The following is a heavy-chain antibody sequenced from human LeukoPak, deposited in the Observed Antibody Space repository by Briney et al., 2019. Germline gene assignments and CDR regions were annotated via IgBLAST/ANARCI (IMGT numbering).Heavy chain of an antibody. V-gene: IGHV4-59*01. Sequence: SETLSLTCTVSGDSSGDYYWSWIRQPPGKGLEWIGHIYYTGSTTYNPSLKSRVTILIDTPKNQFSLKMNYVTAADTAVYYCASGDSSGYDPSDAFDIWGQGTMVTVSS. D-gene: IGHD3-22*01. CDR3: ASGDSSGYDPSDAFDI. J-gene: IGHJ3*02. CDR2: IYYTGST. CDR1: GDSSGDYY.